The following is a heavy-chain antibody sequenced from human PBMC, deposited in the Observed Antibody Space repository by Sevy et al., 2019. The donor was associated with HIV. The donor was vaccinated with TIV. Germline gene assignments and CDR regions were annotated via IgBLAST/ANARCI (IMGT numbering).Heavy chain of an antibody. CDR2: ISWNSGSI. CDR1: GFNFDNYA. Sequence: GGSLRLSCAASGFNFDNYAMHWVRQVPGKGLEWVSGISWNSGSIGYADSVKGRFTISRDNAKNSLYLQMNSLRAEDTAVYYCASLYSGYDYDYYYGMDVWGQGTTVTVSS. J-gene: IGHJ6*02. V-gene: IGHV3-9*01. CDR3: ASLYSGYDYDYYYGMDV. D-gene: IGHD5-12*01.